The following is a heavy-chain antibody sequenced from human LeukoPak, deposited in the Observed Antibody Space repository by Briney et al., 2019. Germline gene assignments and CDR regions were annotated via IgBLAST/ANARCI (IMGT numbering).Heavy chain of an antibody. J-gene: IGHJ5*02. Sequence: PSKTLSLTCTVSGGSISSYYWSWIRQPAGKGLEWIGRIYTSGSNNYNPSLKSRVTMSVDTSKNQFSLKLSSVTAADTAVYYCARDPEYCRSTSCYGWFDPRGQGTLVTVSS. CDR1: GGSISSYY. CDR3: ARDPEYCRSTSCYGWFDP. CDR2: IYTSGSN. D-gene: IGHD2-2*01. V-gene: IGHV4-4*07.